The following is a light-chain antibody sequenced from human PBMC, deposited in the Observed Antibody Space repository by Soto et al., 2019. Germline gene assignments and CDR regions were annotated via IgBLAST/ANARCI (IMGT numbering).Light chain of an antibody. CDR2: AAS. V-gene: IGKV1-8*01. J-gene: IGKJ1*01. CDR3: QQYYSAGT. CDR1: QGISSY. Sequence: IRMTQSPSSLSASTGDRVTITCRASQGISSYLAWYQQKPGKAPKLLIYAASTLQSGVPSRFSGSGSGTDFTLTISCLQSEDFATYYCQQYYSAGTFDQGTKVEIK.